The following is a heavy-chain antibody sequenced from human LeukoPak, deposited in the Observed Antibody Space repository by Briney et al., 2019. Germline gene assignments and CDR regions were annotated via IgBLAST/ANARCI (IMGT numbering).Heavy chain of an antibody. J-gene: IGHJ4*02. CDR1: GYTFSDYY. CDR3: ARGPPRGTAAGPDF. D-gene: IGHD6-13*01. Sequence: RASVRVSCKASGYTFSDYYVHWVRQASGQGLEWMGWINPHSGGTNYAQKFQGRVTVTRDTSISTAFMDLSSLTSDDTAVFYCARGPPRGTAAGPDFWGQGTLVTVSS. V-gene: IGHV1-2*02. CDR2: INPHSGGT.